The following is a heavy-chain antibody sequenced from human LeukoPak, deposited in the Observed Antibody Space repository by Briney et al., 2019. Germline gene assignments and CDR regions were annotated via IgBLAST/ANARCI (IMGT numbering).Heavy chain of an antibody. CDR2: ISGSGVST. Sequence: GGSLGLSCAASGFTFSNYAMSWVRQAPGKGLEWVSAISGSGVSTYYTDSVKGRFTFSRDNSKNTLYLQMNSLRAEDTAVYYCAKARGYCGGTSCYDYYMDVWGKGTTVTVSS. J-gene: IGHJ6*03. CDR1: GFTFSNYA. D-gene: IGHD2-2*01. V-gene: IGHV3-23*01. CDR3: AKARGYCGGTSCYDYYMDV.